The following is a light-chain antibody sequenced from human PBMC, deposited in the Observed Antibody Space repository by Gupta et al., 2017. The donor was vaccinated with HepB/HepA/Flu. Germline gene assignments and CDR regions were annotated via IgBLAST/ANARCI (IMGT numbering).Light chain of an antibody. CDR3: SSCTMSTSTLVL. V-gene: IGLV2-14*03. CDR2: DVT. Sequence: SALTQPASVSGSPGQSTPISSTGTSSDVGGYNSVSWYQQYPGKAPKLLIYDVTARPSGLSARFSASKSGNTATLTISGLQTEDEADYFCSSCTMSTSTLVLFGGGTKVTVL. CDR1: SSDVGGYNS. J-gene: IGLJ3*02.